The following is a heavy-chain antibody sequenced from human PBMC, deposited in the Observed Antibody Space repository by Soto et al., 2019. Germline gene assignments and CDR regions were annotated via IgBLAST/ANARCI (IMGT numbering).Heavy chain of an antibody. D-gene: IGHD2-2*01. V-gene: IGHV3-21*01. CDR1: GFTFSSYS. CDR3: ARYPLGYCSSTSCQYYYYYYYMDV. CDR2: ISSSSSYI. Sequence: EVQLVESGGGLVKPGGSLRLSCAASGFTFSSYSMNWVRQAPGKGLEWVSSISSSSSYIYYADSVKGRFTISRDNAKNSLYLQMNSLRAEDTAVYYCARYPLGYCSSTSCQYYYYYYYMDVWGKGTTVTVSS. J-gene: IGHJ6*03.